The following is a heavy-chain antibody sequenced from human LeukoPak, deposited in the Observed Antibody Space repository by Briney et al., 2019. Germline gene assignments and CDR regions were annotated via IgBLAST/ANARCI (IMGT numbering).Heavy chain of an antibody. CDR3: ARWRGLQSEFDH. V-gene: IGHV3-7*01. J-gene: IGHJ4*02. Sequence: GGSLRPSCAASGFTFSSYCMGWVRQTPGKRLECVATICQDGNGRDFVDSVKGRFTISRDNAKNSLYLEMNSLRVDDTAVYYCARWRGLQSEFDHWGQGTLVTVSS. CDR1: GFTFSSYC. D-gene: IGHD5-24*01. CDR2: ICQDGNGR.